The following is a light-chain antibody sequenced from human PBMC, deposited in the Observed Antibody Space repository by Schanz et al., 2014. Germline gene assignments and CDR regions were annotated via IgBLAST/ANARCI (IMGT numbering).Light chain of an antibody. CDR3: QKYNSAPLT. J-gene: IGKJ4*01. CDR1: QSINKW. V-gene: IGKV1-5*01. Sequence: DIQLTQSPSTLSASVGDRVTITCRASQSINKWLAWYQQKPGKAPKLLIYAASSLQSGVPSRFIGSGSGTDFTLTISSLQPEDVATYYCQKYNSAPLTFGGGTKVEIE. CDR2: AAS.